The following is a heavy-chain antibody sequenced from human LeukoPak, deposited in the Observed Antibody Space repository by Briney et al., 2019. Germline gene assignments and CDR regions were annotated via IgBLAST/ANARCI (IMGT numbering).Heavy chain of an antibody. V-gene: IGHV3-23*01. Sequence: PGGSLRLSCAASGFTFNNYAMTWVRQAPGKGLEWVSVIRGSGGSTDYADSVKGRFTISRDNSKNTLYLQMNSLRAEDTAVYYCAKAKQQSTVGPFDPWGQGTLVTVSS. D-gene: IGHD6-13*01. J-gene: IGHJ5*02. CDR2: IRGSGGST. CDR1: GFTFNNYA. CDR3: AKAKQQSTVGPFDP.